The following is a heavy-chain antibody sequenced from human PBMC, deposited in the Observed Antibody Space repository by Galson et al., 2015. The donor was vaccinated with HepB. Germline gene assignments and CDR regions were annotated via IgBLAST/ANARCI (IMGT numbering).Heavy chain of an antibody. J-gene: IGHJ4*02. CDR1: GGTFSSYA. Sequence: SVKVSCKASGGTFSSYAISWVRQAPGQGLEWMGGIIPIFGTANYAQKFQGRVTITANESTSTAYMELSSLRSEDTAVYYCAREAVGYYYGSGSYYPFDYWGQGTLVTVSS. D-gene: IGHD3-10*01. CDR3: AREAVGYYYGSGSYYPFDY. CDR2: IIPIFGTA. V-gene: IGHV1-69*13.